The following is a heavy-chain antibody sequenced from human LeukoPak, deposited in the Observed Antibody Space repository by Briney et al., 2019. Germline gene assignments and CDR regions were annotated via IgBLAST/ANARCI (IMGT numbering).Heavy chain of an antibody. J-gene: IGHJ4*02. V-gene: IGHV4-59*01. CDR1: GGPISSYY. CDR3: ARTQPPYIAAAGGFDY. Sequence: SETLSLTCTVSGGPISSYYWSWIRQPPGKGLEWIGYIYYSGSTNYNPSLKSRVTISVDTSKNQFSLKLSSVTAADTAVYYCARTQPPYIAAAGGFDYWGQGTLVTVSS. D-gene: IGHD6-13*01. CDR2: IYYSGST.